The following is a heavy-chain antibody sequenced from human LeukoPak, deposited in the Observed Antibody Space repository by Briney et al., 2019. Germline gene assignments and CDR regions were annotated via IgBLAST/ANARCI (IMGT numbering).Heavy chain of an antibody. V-gene: IGHV4-34*01. CDR1: GGSFSGYY. CDR3: ARDRSNWGSFGNFDY. Sequence: PSETLSLTCAVYGGSFSGYYWSWIRQPPGKGLEWIGEINHSGSTYYNPSLKSRVTISVDTSKNQFSLKLSSVTAADTAVYYCARDRSNWGSFGNFDYWGQGTLVTVSS. CDR2: INHSGST. J-gene: IGHJ4*02. D-gene: IGHD7-27*01.